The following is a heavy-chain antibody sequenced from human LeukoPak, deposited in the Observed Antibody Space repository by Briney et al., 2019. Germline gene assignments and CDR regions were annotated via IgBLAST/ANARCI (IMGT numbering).Heavy chain of an antibody. V-gene: IGHV4-61*09. D-gene: IGHD3-22*01. CDR3: ARVLDSSGDAFDI. CDR2: IYTTGTT. Sequence: SQTLSLTCTVSGGSISSGSYYWSWIRQPAGKGLEWIGHIYTTGTTNYNPSLKSRVTISVDTSKNQFSLKLSSVTAADTAVYYCARVLDSSGDAFDIWGQGTMVTVSS. J-gene: IGHJ3*02. CDR1: GGSISSGSYY.